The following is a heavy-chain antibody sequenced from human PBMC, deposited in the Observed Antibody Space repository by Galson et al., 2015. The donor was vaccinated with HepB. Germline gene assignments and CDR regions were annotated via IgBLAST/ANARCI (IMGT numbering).Heavy chain of an antibody. Sequence: SVKVSCKASGYTFTSYDINWVRQATGQGLEWMGWMNPNSGNTGYAQKFQGRVTMTRNTSISTAYMELSSLRSEDTAVYYCARGEVSGGLPPYYYYMDVWGKGTTVTVSS. CDR2: MNPNSGNT. D-gene: IGHD2-15*01. CDR3: ARGEVSGGLPPYYYYMDV. CDR1: GYTFTSYD. V-gene: IGHV1-8*01. J-gene: IGHJ6*03.